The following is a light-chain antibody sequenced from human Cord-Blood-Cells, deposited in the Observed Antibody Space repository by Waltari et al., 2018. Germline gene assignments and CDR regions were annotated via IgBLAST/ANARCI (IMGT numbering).Light chain of an antibody. CDR2: DVS. CDR1: SSDVGGYNY. Sequence: QSALTHPASASGSPGQSITISCTGTSSDVGGYNYVSWYQQPPGKAPKLMIYDVSNRPSGVSNRFSGSKSGNTASLTISGLQAEDEADYYCSSYTSSSTLVVFGGGTKLTVL. CDR3: SSYTSSSTLVV. J-gene: IGLJ2*01. V-gene: IGLV2-14*01.